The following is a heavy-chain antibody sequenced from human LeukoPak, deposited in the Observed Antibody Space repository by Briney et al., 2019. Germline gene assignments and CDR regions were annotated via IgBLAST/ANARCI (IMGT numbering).Heavy chain of an antibody. Sequence: PGGSLRLSCAASGFSLSDYGISWARQAPGKGLEWISYITTNSAKFYADSVKGRFTMSRDNAKNSLYLQMNSLRAEDTAVYYCARVRDAYNYFHYWGQGTLVTVSS. V-gene: IGHV3-69-1*01. CDR3: ARVRDAYNYFHY. CDR2: ITTNSAK. J-gene: IGHJ4*02. CDR1: GFSLSDYG. D-gene: IGHD2-2*01.